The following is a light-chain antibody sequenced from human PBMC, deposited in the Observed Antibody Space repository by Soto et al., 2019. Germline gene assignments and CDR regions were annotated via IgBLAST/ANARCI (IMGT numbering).Light chain of an antibody. J-gene: IGKJ1*01. CDR2: GAS. CDR3: QHYNDWRWT. V-gene: IGKV3-15*01. CDR1: QSISSK. Sequence: EIVMTQSPATLSVSPGEGATLSCRASQSISSKLAWYQQKPGQAPRRLIYGASTRATGVPARFFGSGSGTEFTLTISSRQSEDFAVYYCQHYNDWRWTFGQGTKVEIK.